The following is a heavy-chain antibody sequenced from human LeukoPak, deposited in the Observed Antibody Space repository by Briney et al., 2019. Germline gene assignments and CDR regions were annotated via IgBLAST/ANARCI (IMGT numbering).Heavy chain of an antibody. CDR3: ARANFLYCSSSTCLFDY. CDR1: GFTFSSYA. J-gene: IGHJ4*02. CDR2: ISGSGGST. D-gene: IGHD2-2*01. V-gene: IGHV3-23*01. Sequence: SGGSLRLSCAASGFTFSSYAMSWVRQAPGKGLEWVSAISGSGGSTYYADSVKGRFTISRDNSKNTLYLQMNSLRAEDTAVYYCARANFLYCSSSTCLFDYWGQGTLVTVSS.